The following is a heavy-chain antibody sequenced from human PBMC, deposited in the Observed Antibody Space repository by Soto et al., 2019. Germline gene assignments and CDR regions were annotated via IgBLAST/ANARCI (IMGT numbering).Heavy chain of an antibody. CDR3: ATPARQAFDI. CDR1: GFTFSSYG. CDR2: ISYDGSNK. D-gene: IGHD6-25*01. V-gene: IGHV3-30*03. Sequence: GGSLRLSCAASGFTFSSYGMHWVRQAPGKGLEWVSVISYDGSNKYYADSVKGRFTISRDNSKNTLYLQMNSLRAEDTAVYYCATPARQAFDIWGQGTMVTVSS. J-gene: IGHJ3*02.